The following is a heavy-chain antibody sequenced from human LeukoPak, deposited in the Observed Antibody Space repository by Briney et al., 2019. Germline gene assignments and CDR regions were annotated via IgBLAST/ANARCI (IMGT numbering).Heavy chain of an antibody. D-gene: IGHD3-22*01. CDR1: GGSISSYY. CDR3: ARVGDTSGYFYYLDY. J-gene: IGHJ4*02. Sequence: PSETLSLTCTVSGGSISSYYWSWIRQPPGKGLEWIGYIYYSGSTNYNPSLKSRVTISVDTSKTQFSLKLTSMSAADTAVYYCARVGDTSGYFYYLDYWAREPWSPSPQ. CDR2: IYYSGST. V-gene: IGHV4-59*01.